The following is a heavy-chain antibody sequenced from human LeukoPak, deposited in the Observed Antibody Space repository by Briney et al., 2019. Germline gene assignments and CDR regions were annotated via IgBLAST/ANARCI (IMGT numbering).Heavy chain of an antibody. V-gene: IGHV3-48*02. Sequence: QPGGSLRLSCAASGFTLSSYSMNWVRQAPGKGLEWVSYISSGSSTIYYADSVKGRFTISRDNAKDSLCLQMNSLRDEDTAVYYCARDALHTALFDYWGQGTLVTVSS. J-gene: IGHJ4*02. CDR3: ARDALHTALFDY. D-gene: IGHD5-18*01. CDR1: GFTLSSYS. CDR2: ISSGSSTI.